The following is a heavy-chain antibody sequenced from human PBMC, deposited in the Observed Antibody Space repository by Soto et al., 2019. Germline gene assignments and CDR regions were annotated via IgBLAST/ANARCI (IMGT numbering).Heavy chain of an antibody. V-gene: IGHV3-23*01. D-gene: IGHD6-19*01. J-gene: IGHJ4*02. CDR2: ISGSGGNT. Sequence: EVQLLESGGDLLQPGGSLRLSCAASGFTFSSYAMNWVRQTPGKGLQWVSAISGSGGNTYYADSVRGRFTISRDNSKNTLYLQMDRLRVDDTAVYFCARDASGPFDYWGQGTLVTVAS. CDR1: GFTFSSYA. CDR3: ARDASGPFDY.